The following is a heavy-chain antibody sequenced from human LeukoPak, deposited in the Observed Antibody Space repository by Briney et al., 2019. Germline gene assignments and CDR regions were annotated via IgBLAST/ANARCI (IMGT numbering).Heavy chain of an antibody. CDR2: IRNKASTYET. D-gene: IGHD2-21*02. Sequence: GGSLRLSCAASGFSLTDSSVHWVRQASGKGLEWLGRIRNKASTYETAYAASVRGRFTISRDDSKHTAYLQMNSLKTDDTAVYYCTANGDNSDFWGQGTLVTVSS. J-gene: IGHJ4*02. CDR1: GFSLTDSS. V-gene: IGHV3-73*01. CDR3: TANGDNSDF.